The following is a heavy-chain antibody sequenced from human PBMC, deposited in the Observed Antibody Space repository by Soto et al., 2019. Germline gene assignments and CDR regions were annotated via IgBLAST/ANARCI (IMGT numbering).Heavy chain of an antibody. Sequence: GGSLRLSCAASGFTFNIYGLHWVRPAPDKGLERVALISYDGSNHYYADAVQGRFTISRDNSKNTLFLQMNSLRVDDTAVYYCAKDQASGQGSFDAWGQGTLVTVS. J-gene: IGHJ4*02. CDR3: AKDQASGQGSFDA. CDR1: GFTFNIYG. V-gene: IGHV3-30*18. CDR2: ISYDGSNH.